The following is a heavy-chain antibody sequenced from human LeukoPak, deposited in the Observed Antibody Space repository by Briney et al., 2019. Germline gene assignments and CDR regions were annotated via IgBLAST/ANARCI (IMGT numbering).Heavy chain of an antibody. CDR3: ARDNVSNRRCSGGSCPAGY. CDR2: INPNSGGT. Sequence: GASVKVSCKASGYTFTGYYMHWVRQAPGQGLEWMGWINPNSGGTNYAQKFQGRVTMTRDTSISTAYMELSRLRSDDTAVYYCARDNVSNRRCSGGSCPAGYWGQGTLVTVSS. J-gene: IGHJ4*02. D-gene: IGHD2-15*01. CDR1: GYTFTGYY. V-gene: IGHV1-2*02.